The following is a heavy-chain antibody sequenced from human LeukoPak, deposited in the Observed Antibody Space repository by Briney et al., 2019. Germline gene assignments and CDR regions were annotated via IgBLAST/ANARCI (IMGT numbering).Heavy chain of an antibody. CDR2: ISYDDSDK. CDR1: GFTFSSYS. CDR3: ARDSAWLRVLYYFDF. V-gene: IGHV3-30*04. Sequence: GGSLRLSCAASGFTFSSYSMHWVRQAPGKGLEWVAAISYDDSDKYYADSVKGRFTVSRDNSKNTLDLEMISLRAEDTAVYYCARDSAWLRVLYYFDFWGQGTLVTVSS. J-gene: IGHJ4*01. D-gene: IGHD5-12*01.